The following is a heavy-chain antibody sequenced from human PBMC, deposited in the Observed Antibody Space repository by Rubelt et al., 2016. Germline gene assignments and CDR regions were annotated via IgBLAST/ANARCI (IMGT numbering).Heavy chain of an antibody. V-gene: IGHV3-21*01. J-gene: IGHJ3*02. CDR2: ISSSSDYI. CDR3: ARAHDFGDYGWNDAFDI. Sequence: RGLDWVSSISSSSDYIYYADSVKGRFTISRDNVKNSLYLQMNSLRAEDTAVYYCARAHDFGDYGWNDAFDIWGQWTMVTVSS. D-gene: IGHD4-17*01.